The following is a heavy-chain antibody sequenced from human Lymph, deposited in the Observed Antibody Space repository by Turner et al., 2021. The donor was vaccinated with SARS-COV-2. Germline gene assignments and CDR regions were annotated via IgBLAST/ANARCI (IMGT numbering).Heavy chain of an antibody. J-gene: IGHJ3*02. CDR1: GVTVSSNY. V-gene: IGHV3-66*01. CDR2: LYSGGST. D-gene: IGHD3-10*01. CDR3: ARDFREGAFDI. Sequence: EVQLVESGGGLVQPGGSLRLSCAASGVTVSSNYMSWVRQAPGKGLEWVAVLYSGGSTFYADSVKGRFTISRVNSKNTLYVQMNSLRAEDTAVYYCARDFREGAFDIWGQGTMVTISS.